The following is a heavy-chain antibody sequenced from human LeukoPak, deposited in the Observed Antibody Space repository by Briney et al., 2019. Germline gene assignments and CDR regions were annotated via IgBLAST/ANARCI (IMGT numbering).Heavy chain of an antibody. CDR3: AKGGSGSYYSTTFDY. J-gene: IGHJ4*02. Sequence: PGGSLRLSCAASGFTFDDYAMHWVRRAPGKGLEWVSGISWNSGSIGYADSVKGRFTISRDNAKNSLYLQMNSLRAEDTALYYCAKGGSGSYYSTTFDYWGQGTLVTVSS. V-gene: IGHV3-9*01. CDR1: GFTFDDYA. CDR2: ISWNSGSI. D-gene: IGHD3-10*01.